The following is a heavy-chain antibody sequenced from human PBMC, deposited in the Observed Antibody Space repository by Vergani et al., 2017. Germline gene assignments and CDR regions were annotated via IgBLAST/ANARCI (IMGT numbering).Heavy chain of an antibody. CDR3: ARGPQRVYCSSTSCYIPQDNCFDP. Sequence: QVQLVQSGAEVKKPGASVKVSCKASGYTFTSYGISWVRQAPGQGLEWMGWISAYNGNTNYAQKLQGRVTMTTDTSTSTAYMELRSLRSDDTAVYYCARGPQRVYCSSTSCYIPQDNCFDPWGQGTLVTVSS. CDR1: GYTFTSYG. V-gene: IGHV1-18*01. CDR2: ISAYNGNT. D-gene: IGHD2-2*02. J-gene: IGHJ5*02.